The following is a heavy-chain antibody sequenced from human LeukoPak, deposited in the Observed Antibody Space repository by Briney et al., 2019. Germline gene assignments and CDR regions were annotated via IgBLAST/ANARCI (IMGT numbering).Heavy chain of an antibody. CDR2: IYYSGST. V-gene: IGHV4-39*07. D-gene: IGHD6-13*01. Sequence: SETLSLTCTVSGGSISSSSYYWGWIRQPPGKGLEWIGSIYYSGSTYYNPSLKSRVTISVDTSKSQFSLKLSSVTAADTAVYYCAREGIAAVNYYYYYMDVWGKGTTVTVSS. CDR3: AREGIAAVNYYYYYMDV. CDR1: GGSISSSSYY. J-gene: IGHJ6*03.